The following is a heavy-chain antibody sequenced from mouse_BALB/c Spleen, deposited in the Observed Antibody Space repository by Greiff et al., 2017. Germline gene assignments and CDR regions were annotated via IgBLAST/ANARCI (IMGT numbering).Heavy chain of an antibody. J-gene: IGHJ4*01. Sequence: EVMLVESGGGLVKPGGSLKLSCAASGFTFSSYTMSWVRQTPEKRLEWVATISSGGSYTYYPDSVKGRFTISRDKAKNTLYLQMSSLKSEDTAMYYCTRDGRYYAMDYWGQGTSVTVSS. CDR2: ISSGGSYT. CDR1: GFTFSSYT. V-gene: IGHV5-6-4*01. CDR3: TRDGRYYAMDY.